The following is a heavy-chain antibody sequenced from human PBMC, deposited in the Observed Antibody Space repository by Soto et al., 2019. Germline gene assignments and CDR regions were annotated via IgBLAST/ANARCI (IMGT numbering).Heavy chain of an antibody. CDR3: ARGRTYYYTMDV. V-gene: IGHV5-51*01. J-gene: IGHJ6*02. Sequence: PGESLKIACKGSGYSFTNYWIGWVRQMPGKGLEWMGIIYPGDSDTTYSPSFQGQVTISVDKSLSTAYLQWSSLKAADAAMYYCARGRTYYYTMDVWGQGTKVIASS. CDR2: IYPGDSDT. CDR1: GYSFTNYW.